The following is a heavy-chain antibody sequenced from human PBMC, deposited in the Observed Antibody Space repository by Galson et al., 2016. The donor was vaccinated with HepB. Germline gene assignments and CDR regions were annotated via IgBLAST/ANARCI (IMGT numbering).Heavy chain of an antibody. CDR2: IFRSGFNT. CDR1: GFTFNEYS. V-gene: IGHV3-23*01. J-gene: IGHJ4*02. D-gene: IGHD4/OR15-4a*01. Sequence: SLRLSCAASGFTFNEYSMAWVRQAPGKGLEWVSSIFRSGFNTYSADSVRSRFTISRDNSKNTLYLQMNSLSAEDTAVYYCARDSYRAWGIDYYFDYWGQGILVTVSS. CDR3: ARDSYRAWGIDYYFDY.